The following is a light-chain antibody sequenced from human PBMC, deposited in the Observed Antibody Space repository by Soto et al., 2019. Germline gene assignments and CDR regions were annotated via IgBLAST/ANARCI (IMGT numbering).Light chain of an antibody. CDR3: QTWDTGVSLV. Sequence: QLVLTQSPSASASLGASVKFTCTLSSGHSSYAIAWHQQQPEKGPPYLMKLNSDGSHNKGDGIPDRFSCSSSGAERYLTISSLQSADEAAYYCQTWDTGVSLVFGGGTKLTVL. V-gene: IGLV4-69*01. J-gene: IGLJ2*01. CDR1: SGHSSYA. CDR2: LNSDGSH.